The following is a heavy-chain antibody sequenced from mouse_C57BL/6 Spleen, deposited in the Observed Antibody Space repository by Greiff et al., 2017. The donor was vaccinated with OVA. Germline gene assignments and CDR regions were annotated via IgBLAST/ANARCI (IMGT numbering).Heavy chain of an antibody. J-gene: IGHJ2*01. V-gene: IGHV1-59*01. D-gene: IGHD1-1*01. CDR1: GYTFTSYW. CDR3: ARRDDGSSSYFDY. CDR2: IDPSDSST. Sequence: QVQLQQPGAELVRPGTSVKLSCKASGYTFTSYWMHWVKQRPGQGLEWIGVIDPSDSSTNYNQKFKGKATLTVDKSSSTAYMQLSSLTSEDSAGYYCARRDDGSSSYFDYWGQGTTLTVSS.